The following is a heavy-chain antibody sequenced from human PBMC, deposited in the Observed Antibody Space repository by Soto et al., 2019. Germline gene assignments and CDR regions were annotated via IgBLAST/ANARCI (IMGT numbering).Heavy chain of an antibody. CDR3: ARTEGDGSNGYYYYGMDV. Sequence: PSXTLSLTCTVSGGSISSYYWSWIRQPPVDGLEWIGYIYYSGSTNYNPSLKSRVTISVDTSKNQFSLKLSSVTAADTAVYYCARTEGDGSNGYYYYGMDVWGQGTTVTVSS. V-gene: IGHV4-59*08. CDR2: IYYSGST. CDR1: GGSISSYY. D-gene: IGHD1-26*01. J-gene: IGHJ6*02.